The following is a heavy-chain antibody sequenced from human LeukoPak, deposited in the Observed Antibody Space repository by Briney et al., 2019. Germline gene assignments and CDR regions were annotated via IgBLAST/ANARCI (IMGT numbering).Heavy chain of an antibody. CDR1: GFTFSSYD. J-gene: IGHJ1*01. CDR2: ISSSGSGSTK. Sequence: GGSLRLSCAASGFTFSSYDMNWGRQAPGKGLEWVSYISSSGSGSTKFYADSVKGRFTISRDNAENSLYLQMNSLRAEDTAVYYCARDRPMYSSGWYKDFQHWGQGTLVTVSS. V-gene: IGHV3-48*03. CDR3: ARDRPMYSSGWYKDFQH. D-gene: IGHD6-19*01.